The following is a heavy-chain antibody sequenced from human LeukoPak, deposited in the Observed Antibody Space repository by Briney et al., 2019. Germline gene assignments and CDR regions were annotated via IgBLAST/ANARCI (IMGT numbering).Heavy chain of an antibody. D-gene: IGHD3-22*01. CDR1: GFTFSSYA. CDR2: IYSGGST. J-gene: IGHJ4*02. CDR3: ARDIAYDSSGYYSPHFDY. V-gene: IGHV3-53*01. Sequence: GGSLRLSCAASGFTFSSYAMSWVRQAPGKGLEWVSVIYSGGSTYYADSVKGRFTISRDNSKNTLYLQMNSLRAEDTAVYYCARDIAYDSSGYYSPHFDYWGQGTLVTVSS.